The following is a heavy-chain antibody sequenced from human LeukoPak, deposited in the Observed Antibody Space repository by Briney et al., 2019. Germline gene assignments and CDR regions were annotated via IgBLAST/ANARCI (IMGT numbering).Heavy chain of an antibody. Sequence: GGSLRLSCAASGFTFSSYSMNWVRQAPGKGLEWVSSISSSSSYIYYADSVKGRFTISRDNAKNSLYLQMNSLRAEDTAVYYCAKEFGASGSYLSYYYYYMDVWGKGTTVTVSS. J-gene: IGHJ6*03. D-gene: IGHD1-26*01. CDR3: AKEFGASGSYLSYYYYYMDV. CDR2: ISSSSSYI. V-gene: IGHV3-21*01. CDR1: GFTFSSYS.